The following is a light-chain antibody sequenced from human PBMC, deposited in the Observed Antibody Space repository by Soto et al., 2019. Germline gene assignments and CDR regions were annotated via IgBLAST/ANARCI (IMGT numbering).Light chain of an antibody. CDR2: DAS. J-gene: IGKJ4*01. CDR3: QQRSTWLT. V-gene: IGKV3-11*01. Sequence: EIVLTQSPATLSLSPGERATLSCRASQSVSSYLAWYQHKPGQAPRLLIYDASNRATGIPARFRGSGSGTDFTLTISSLEPEDFAFYYCQQRSTWLTFGGGTKVDIK. CDR1: QSVSSY.